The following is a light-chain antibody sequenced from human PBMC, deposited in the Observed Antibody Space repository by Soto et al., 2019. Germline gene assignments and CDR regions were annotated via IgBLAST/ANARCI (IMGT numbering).Light chain of an antibody. CDR2: AAS. CDR1: QGISNY. Sequence: DIQMTQSPSSLSASVGDRVTITCRANQGISNYLAWYQQTPGTFPRLLIYAASTLQSGVPSRFSGSGSGTDFPLTLSSLQTEDVATYYCQEYNSAPDAFGQGTKVEIK. CDR3: QEYNSAPDA. V-gene: IGKV1-27*01. J-gene: IGKJ1*01.